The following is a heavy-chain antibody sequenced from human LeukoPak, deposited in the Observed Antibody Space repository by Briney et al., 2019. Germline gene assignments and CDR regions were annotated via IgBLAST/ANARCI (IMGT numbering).Heavy chain of an antibody. J-gene: IGHJ4*02. V-gene: IGHV1-2*02. Sequence: VASVKVSCKASGYTFTGYYMHWVRQAPGQGLKWMGWIDPNSGGTNYAQKFQGRVTMTRDTSISTAYMELSRLRSDDTAVYYCARDARLSSSWYWGQGTLVTVSS. CDR3: ARDARLSSSWY. CDR2: IDPNSGGT. D-gene: IGHD6-13*01. CDR1: GYTFTGYY.